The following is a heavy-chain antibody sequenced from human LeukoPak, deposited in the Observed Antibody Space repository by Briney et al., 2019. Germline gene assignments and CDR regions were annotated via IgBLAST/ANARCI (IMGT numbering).Heavy chain of an antibody. V-gene: IGHV1-69*05. J-gene: IGHJ4*02. CDR3: ASSGCSGGSCYSFDY. Sequence: GASVKVSCRASGGTFSSYAISWVRQAPGQGLEWMGRIIPIFGTANYAQKFQGRVTITTDESTSTAYMELSSLRSEDTAVYYCASSGCSGGSCYSFDYWGQGTLVTVSS. CDR2: IIPIFGTA. D-gene: IGHD2-15*01. CDR1: GGTFSSYA.